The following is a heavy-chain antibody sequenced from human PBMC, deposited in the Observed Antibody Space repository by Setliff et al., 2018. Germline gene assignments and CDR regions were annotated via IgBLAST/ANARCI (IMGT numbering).Heavy chain of an antibody. J-gene: IGHJ5*01. CDR3: ARDLGNWFGP. CDR2: IYNSDST. CDR1: GLIVSDIH. Sequence: PGGSLRLSCAVSGLIVSDIHMTWVRQTPGKGLEWLSVIYNSDSTYYTDSVKGRFTISRDDSKNTVFLQMNNLRADNTAIYYCARDLGNWFGPWGQGTLVTVSS. V-gene: IGHV3-53*01. D-gene: IGHD3-16*01.